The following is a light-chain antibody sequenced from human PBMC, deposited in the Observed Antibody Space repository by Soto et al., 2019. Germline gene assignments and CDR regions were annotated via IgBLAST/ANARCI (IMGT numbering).Light chain of an antibody. V-gene: IGLV2-14*01. CDR1: NSDIGGYNF. CDR3: SSYTSSSTLV. Sequence: QSALTQPAFVSGSPGQSITISCTGTNSDIGGYNFVSWYQQHPGKVPKLMIYDVTNRPSGVSNRFSGSKSCNTASLTISGIQAEDEADYYCSSYTSSSTLVFGTGTKVTVL. J-gene: IGLJ1*01. CDR2: DVT.